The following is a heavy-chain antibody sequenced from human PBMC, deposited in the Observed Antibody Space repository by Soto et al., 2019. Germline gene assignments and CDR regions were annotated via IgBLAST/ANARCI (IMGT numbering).Heavy chain of an antibody. CDR3: ARTLWIPFDY. V-gene: IGHV4-34*01. CDR1: GGSFSGYY. Sequence: KTSESLSLTCAVYGGSFSGYYWSWIRQPPGKGLEWIVEINHSGSTNYNTSLKSLVTTSVDTSKNQFSLKLNSVTAADAAVYYCARTLWIPFDYWGQGTLVTVSS. D-gene: IGHD5-12*01. CDR2: INHSGST. J-gene: IGHJ4*01.